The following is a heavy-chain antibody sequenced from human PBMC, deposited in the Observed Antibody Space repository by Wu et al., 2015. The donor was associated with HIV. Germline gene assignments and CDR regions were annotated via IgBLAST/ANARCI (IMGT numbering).Heavy chain of an antibody. V-gene: IGHV1-69*15. Sequence: QVQLAQSGAEVKKPGSPVRVSCKASGGTFSSYTFNWVRQAPGQGLEWMGRIIPISGTTDYAQKFQGRITITADESTRTTYMELSSLRYEDTAVYFCARELLWGEDFWGQGTRVTVSS. J-gene: IGHJ4*02. CDR2: IIPISGTT. CDR1: GGTFSSYT. D-gene: IGHD2-21*01. CDR3: ARELLWGEDF.